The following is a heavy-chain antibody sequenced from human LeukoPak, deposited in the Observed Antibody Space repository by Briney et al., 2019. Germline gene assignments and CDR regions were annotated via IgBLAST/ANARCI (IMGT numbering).Heavy chain of an antibody. V-gene: IGHV1-69*05. CDR2: IIPIFGTA. CDR1: GGTFSSYA. Sequence: SVKVSCKASGGTFSSYAISWVRQAPGQGLEWMGGIIPIFGTANYAQKFQGRVTITTDESTGTAYMELSSLRSEDTAVYYCARAPPAEMGPFDPWGQGTLVTVSS. J-gene: IGHJ5*02. CDR3: ARAPPAEMGPFDP. D-gene: IGHD5-24*01.